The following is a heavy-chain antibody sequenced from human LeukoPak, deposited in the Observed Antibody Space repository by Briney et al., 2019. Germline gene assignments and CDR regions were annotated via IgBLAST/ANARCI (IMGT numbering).Heavy chain of an antibody. CDR2: IYSGGDT. CDR1: GITVSTNY. V-gene: IGHV3-53*01. Sequence: PGGSLRLSCAASGITVSTNYMSWVRQAPGKGLEWVSVIYSGGDTYYADSVKGRFTISRDNSKNTLYLQMNSLRAEDTAVYYCARETGSYLGNWGQGTLVTVSS. CDR3: ARETGSYLGN. D-gene: IGHD1-26*01. J-gene: IGHJ4*02.